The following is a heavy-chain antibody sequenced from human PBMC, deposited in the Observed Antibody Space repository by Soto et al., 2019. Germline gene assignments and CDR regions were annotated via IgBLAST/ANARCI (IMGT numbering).Heavy chain of an antibody. V-gene: IGHV4-4*07. D-gene: IGHD2-8*02. J-gene: IGHJ4*02. CDR3: ARDGMTTGET. CDR2: VFSSVSA. CDR1: VVSVRSYT. Sequence: SETLSLTCIFSVVSVRSYTWSWVRQPANKGLEWIGRVFSSVSATYSPSLKSRVSISMDTPENRISLKLDSVTAADAGVYFCARDGMTTGETWGPGTLVTVSS.